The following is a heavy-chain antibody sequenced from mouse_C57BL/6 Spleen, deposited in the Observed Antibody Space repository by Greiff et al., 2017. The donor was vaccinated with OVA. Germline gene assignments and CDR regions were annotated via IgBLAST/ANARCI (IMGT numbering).Heavy chain of an antibody. D-gene: IGHD1-1*02. CDR1: GFTFSSYG. CDR3: ARHEGGYFDY. V-gene: IGHV5-6*01. J-gene: IGHJ2*01. CDR2: ISSGGSYT. Sequence: EVQGVESGGDLVKPGGSLKLSCAASGFTFSSYGMSWVRQTPDKRLEWVATISSGGSYTYYPDSVKGRFTISRDNVKNTLYLQMSSLKSEDTAMYYCARHEGGYFDYWGQGTTLTVSS.